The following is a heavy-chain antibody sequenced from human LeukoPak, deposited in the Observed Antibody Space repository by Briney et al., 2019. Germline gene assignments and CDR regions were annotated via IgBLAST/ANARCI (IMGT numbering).Heavy chain of an antibody. CDR2: MNPNSGNT. V-gene: IGHV1-8*01. Sequence: GASVKVSCKASGYTFITYDINWVRQATGQGLEWMGWMNPNSGNTGYAQKFQGRVTMTRNTSISTAYMELSSLRSEDSAVYYCARTFSGYDRFDYWGQGTLVTVSS. D-gene: IGHD5-12*01. CDR1: GYTFITYD. J-gene: IGHJ4*02. CDR3: ARTFSGYDRFDY.